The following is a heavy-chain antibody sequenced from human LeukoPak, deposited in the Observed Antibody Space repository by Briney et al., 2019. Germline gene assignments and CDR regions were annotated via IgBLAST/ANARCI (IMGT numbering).Heavy chain of an antibody. CDR1: GFVVGGNY. J-gene: IGHJ4*02. D-gene: IGHD3-22*01. V-gene: IGHV3-23*01. CDR3: AKDEVYYYDSSGYYFDY. Sequence: GGSLRLSCAASGFVVGGNYMSWVRQAPGKGLEWVSAISGSGGSTYYADSVKGRFTISRDNSKNTLYLQMNSLRAEDTAVYYCAKDEVYYYDSSGYYFDYWGQGTLVTVSS. CDR2: ISGSGGST.